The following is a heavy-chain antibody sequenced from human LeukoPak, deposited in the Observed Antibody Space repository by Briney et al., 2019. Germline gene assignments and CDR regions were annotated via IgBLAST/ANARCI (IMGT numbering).Heavy chain of an antibody. V-gene: IGHV3-23*01. D-gene: IGHD6-13*01. CDR2: ISGSGGST. J-gene: IGHJ4*02. CDR3: AKSKGSSWYGVDN. Sequence: PGGSLRLSCAASGFTFSTYAMGWVRQAPGKGLEWVSGISGSGGSTYYADSVKGRFTISRDTSKNTLYLEMNSLGAEDTALYYCAKSKGSSWYGVDNWGQGTLVTVSS. CDR1: GFTFSTYA.